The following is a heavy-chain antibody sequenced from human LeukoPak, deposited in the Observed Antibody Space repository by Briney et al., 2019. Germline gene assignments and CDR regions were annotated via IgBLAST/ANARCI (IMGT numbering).Heavy chain of an antibody. D-gene: IGHD3-22*01. V-gene: IGHV3-30*02. CDR1: GFTFSSYG. CDR3: AKDPTLNYYYDSSGPWVH. Sequence: GGSLRLSCAASGFTFSSYGMHWVRQAPGKGLKWVAFIRYDGSNKYYADSVKGRFTTSRDNSKNTLYLQMNSLRAEDTAVYYCAKDPTLNYYYDSSGPWVHWGQGTLVTVSS. J-gene: IGHJ4*02. CDR2: IRYDGSNK.